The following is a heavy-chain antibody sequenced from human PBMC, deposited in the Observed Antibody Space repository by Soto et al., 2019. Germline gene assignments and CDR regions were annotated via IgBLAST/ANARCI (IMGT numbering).Heavy chain of an antibody. Sequence: QVHLVQSGAEVKKPGASVKVSCKTSGYTFTRYGISWVRQAPGQGLEWMGWISGYDGRTNFAQKVQDRVTMTTDTPRSTVYRGRRSLSSDDTAVYYCAREGDFPYYYYGRAVWGQGTTVPVPS. CDR2: ISGYDGRT. CDR3: AREGDFPYYYYGRAV. J-gene: IGHJ6*02. V-gene: IGHV1-18*01. CDR1: GYTFTRYG. D-gene: IGHD2-21*02.